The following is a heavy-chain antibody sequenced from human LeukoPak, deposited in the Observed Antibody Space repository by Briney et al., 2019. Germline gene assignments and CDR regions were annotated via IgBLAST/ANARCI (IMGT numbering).Heavy chain of an antibody. CDR2: IYYSGST. V-gene: IGHV4-39*01. CDR3: ARVEGPSSGYYPYYFDY. Sequence: SETLSLTCTVSGGSISSSSYYWGWIRQPPGKGLEWIGSIYYSGSTYYNPSLKSRVTISVDTSKNQFSLKLSSVTAADTAVYYCARVEGPSSGYYPYYFDYWGQGTLVTVSS. CDR1: GGSISSSSYY. D-gene: IGHD3-22*01. J-gene: IGHJ4*02.